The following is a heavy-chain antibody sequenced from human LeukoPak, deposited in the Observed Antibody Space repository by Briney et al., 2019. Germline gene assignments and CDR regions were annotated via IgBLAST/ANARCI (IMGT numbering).Heavy chain of an antibody. CDR1: GFTFSSYS. J-gene: IGHJ4*02. Sequence: GGSLRLSCAASGFTFSSYSMHWVRQAPGKGLEWVSSISSSSSYIYYADSVKGRFTISRDNAKNSLFLQMNSLRAEDTAVYYCARDPGQEGAKWGQGTLVTVSS. CDR2: ISSSSSYI. CDR3: ARDPGQEGAK. V-gene: IGHV3-21*01. D-gene: IGHD1-26*01.